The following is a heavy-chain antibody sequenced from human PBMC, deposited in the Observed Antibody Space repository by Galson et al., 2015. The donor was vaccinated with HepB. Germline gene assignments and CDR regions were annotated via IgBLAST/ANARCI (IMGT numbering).Heavy chain of an antibody. D-gene: IGHD1-14*01. CDR2: ISYDGSNK. V-gene: IGHV3-30*09. CDR1: GFTFRSYS. J-gene: IGHJ4*02. CDR3: ARAPHRVGGPLTY. Sequence: SLRLSCAASGFTFRSYSMHWVRQAPGKGLEWVAVISYDGSNKYYADSVKGRFAISRDNSKNTLYLQMNSLRPEDTAVYYCARAPHRVGGPLTYWGQGTLVIVSS.